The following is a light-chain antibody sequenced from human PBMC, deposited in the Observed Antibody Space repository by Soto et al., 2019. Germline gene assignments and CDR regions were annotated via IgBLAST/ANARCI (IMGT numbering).Light chain of an antibody. CDR2: GAS. CDR3: QQHGNSPRT. J-gene: IGKJ1*01. Sequence: EIVLTQSPGTLSLSPGERATLPCRASQNITNNYVAWYQHKPGQAPRLLIYGASSRATGIQVRFSGSGSGTDFTLTISRLEPEDFAVYYCQQHGNSPRTFGQGTKVDIK. V-gene: IGKV3-20*01. CDR1: QNITNNY.